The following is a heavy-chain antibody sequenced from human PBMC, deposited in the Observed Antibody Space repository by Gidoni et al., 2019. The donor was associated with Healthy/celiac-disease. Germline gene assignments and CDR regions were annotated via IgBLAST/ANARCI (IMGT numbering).Heavy chain of an antibody. CDR2: ISGSGGST. CDR3: AKAWFGELPPYYYYYGMDV. Sequence: EVQLVESGGGLVQPGGSLRLSCAASGFTFSSYAMSWVRQAPGKGLEWVSAISGSGGSTYYADSVKGRFTISRDNSKNTLYLQMNSLRAEDTAVYYCAKAWFGELPPYYYYYGMDVWGQGTTVTVSS. V-gene: IGHV3-23*04. J-gene: IGHJ6*02. D-gene: IGHD3-10*01. CDR1: GFTFSSYA.